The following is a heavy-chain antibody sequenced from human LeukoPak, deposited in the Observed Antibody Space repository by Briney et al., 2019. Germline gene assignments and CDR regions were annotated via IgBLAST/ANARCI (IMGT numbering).Heavy chain of an antibody. CDR3: ARRVRTTGSAPRD. D-gene: IGHD6-25*01. CDR1: GDSISYFY. V-gene: IGHV4-4*07. J-gene: IGHJ4*02. CDR2: ISSSGST. Sequence: PSETLSLTCSVSGDSISYFYWSWIRQAAGKGLEWIGRISSSGSTDYNASLKSRVTISVDTSKNQFSLKLSSVTAADTAVYYCARRVRTTGSAPRDWGQGTLVTVSS.